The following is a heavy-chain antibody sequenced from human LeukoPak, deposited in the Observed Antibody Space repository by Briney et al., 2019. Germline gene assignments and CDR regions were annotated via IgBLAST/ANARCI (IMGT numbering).Heavy chain of an antibody. Sequence: GGSLRLSCAASGFTFSSYEMNWVRQAPGKGLEWVSYISVSGSTKYYADSVKGRFTISRDNAKNSLYLQMNSLRADDTAVYYCARYVVGASRFYFDYWGQGTLVTVSS. J-gene: IGHJ4*02. D-gene: IGHD2-15*01. CDR1: GFTFSSYE. CDR3: ARYVVGASRFYFDY. V-gene: IGHV3-48*03. CDR2: ISVSGSTK.